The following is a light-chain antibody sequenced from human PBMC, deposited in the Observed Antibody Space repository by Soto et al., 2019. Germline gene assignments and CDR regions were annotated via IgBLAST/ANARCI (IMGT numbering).Light chain of an antibody. CDR2: AAS. CDR1: QGISSH. J-gene: IGKJ5*01. CDR3: QQVNSFPST. V-gene: IGKV1-9*01. Sequence: IQLTQSPSSLSASVGARVTITCRASQGISSHLAWYQQKPGKAPKLMIYAASTLQTGVPSRFSGGGSGTDCTLTLSSLQPEDFATYYCQQVNSFPSTLGQGTRLEIK.